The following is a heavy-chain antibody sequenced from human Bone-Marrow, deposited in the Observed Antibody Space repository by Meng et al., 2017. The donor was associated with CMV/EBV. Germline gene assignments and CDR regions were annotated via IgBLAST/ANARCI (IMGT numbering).Heavy chain of an antibody. J-gene: IGHJ4*02. Sequence: GESLKISCAASGFTFSSYAMSWVRQAPGKGLEWVSAISGSGGSTYYADSVKGWFTISRDNSKNTLYLQMNSLRAEDTAVYYCARAYYYDSSGYWAQWGQGTLVTVSS. D-gene: IGHD3-22*01. CDR3: ARAYYYDSSGYWAQ. CDR2: ISGSGGST. CDR1: GFTFSSYA. V-gene: IGHV3-23*01.